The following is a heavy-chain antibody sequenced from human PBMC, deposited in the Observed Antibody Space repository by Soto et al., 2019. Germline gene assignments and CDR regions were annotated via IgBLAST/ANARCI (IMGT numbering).Heavy chain of an antibody. V-gene: IGHV3-21*01. CDR3: ARDHRNDYGDYFFDY. J-gene: IGHJ4*02. CDR1: GFTFSSYS. CDR2: ISSSSSYI. D-gene: IGHD4-17*01. Sequence: GGSLRLSCAASGFTFSSYSMNWVRQAPGKGLEWVSSISSSSSYIYYADSVKGRFTISRDNAKNSLYLQMNSLRAEDTAVYYCARDHRNDYGDYFFDYWGQGTLVTVSS.